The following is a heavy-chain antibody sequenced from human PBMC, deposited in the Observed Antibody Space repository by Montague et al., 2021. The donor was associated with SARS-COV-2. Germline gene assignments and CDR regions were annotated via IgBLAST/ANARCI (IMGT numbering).Heavy chain of an antibody. V-gene: IGHV2-70*04. J-gene: IGHJ4*02. CDR3: ARSYYDILTAYYTPFDY. CDR1: GFSLSTSGMS. CDR2: XXWXXXK. Sequence: PALVKPTQTLTLTCTFSGFSLSTSGMSASWIRQPPGKALEWLAXXXWXXXKFXSTSLKTRLTISKDTSKNQVVLTMTNMDPVDTATYYCARSYYDILTAYYTPFDYWGQGTLVTVSS. D-gene: IGHD3-9*01.